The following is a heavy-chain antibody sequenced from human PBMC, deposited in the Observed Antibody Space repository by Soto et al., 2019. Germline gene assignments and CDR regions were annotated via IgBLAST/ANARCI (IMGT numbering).Heavy chain of an antibody. J-gene: IGHJ4*02. Sequence: ASVKVSCKASRYTFISYDINWVRQATGQGLEWMGWMNPKSANTGYAQNFQGRVTMTMNTSISTAYMELSSLRSEDTAVYYCARSPSWETTVTPYYFDYWGQGTLVTVSS. V-gene: IGHV1-8*01. CDR3: ARSPSWETTVTPYYFDY. D-gene: IGHD4-4*01. CDR2: MNPKSANT. CDR1: RYTFISYD.